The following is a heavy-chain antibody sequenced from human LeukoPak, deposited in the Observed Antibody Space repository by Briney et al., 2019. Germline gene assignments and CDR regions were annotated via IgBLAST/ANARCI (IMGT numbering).Heavy chain of an antibody. Sequence: GGSLRLSCAASGFTFDDYAMHWVRQAPGKGLEWVSGISWNSGSIGYAESVKGRFTISRDNGKNSLYLQMNSLRAEDTALYYCAKDGGYCSSTSCYDYYYYMDVWGKGTTVTVSS. V-gene: IGHV3-9*01. D-gene: IGHD2-2*01. J-gene: IGHJ6*03. CDR1: GFTFDDYA. CDR2: ISWNSGSI. CDR3: AKDGGYCSSTSCYDYYYYMDV.